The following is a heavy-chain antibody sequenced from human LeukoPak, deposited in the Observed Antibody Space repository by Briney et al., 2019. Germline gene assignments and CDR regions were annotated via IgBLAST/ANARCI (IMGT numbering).Heavy chain of an antibody. Sequence: GGSLRLSCAASGFTFSSYAMSWVRQAPGKGLEWVSAISGSGDSTYYADSVKGRFTISRDNSKNTLYLQMNSLRAEDTAVYYCAKGAWGYSGYDYAGPIDYWGQGTLVTVSS. V-gene: IGHV3-23*01. CDR1: GFTFSSYA. D-gene: IGHD5-12*01. J-gene: IGHJ4*02. CDR3: AKGAWGYSGYDYAGPIDY. CDR2: ISGSGDST.